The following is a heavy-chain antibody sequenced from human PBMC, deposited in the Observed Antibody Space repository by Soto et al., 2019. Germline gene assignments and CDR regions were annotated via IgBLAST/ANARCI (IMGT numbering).Heavy chain of an antibody. Sequence: QITLKESGPTLVKPTQTLTLTCSFSGFSLSTSEVGVAWIRQPPGKALEWLALIYWDDDKHYSPSLRNRLTITKDISKNQVVLTMTNMDPVDTATYYCTHKGGRGAGMDVWGQGTTVTVSS. D-gene: IGHD2-15*01. CDR1: GFSLSTSEVG. CDR2: IYWDDDK. J-gene: IGHJ6*02. CDR3: THKGGRGAGMDV. V-gene: IGHV2-5*02.